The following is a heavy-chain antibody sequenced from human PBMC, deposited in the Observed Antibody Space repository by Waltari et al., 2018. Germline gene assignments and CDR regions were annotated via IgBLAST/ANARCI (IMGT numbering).Heavy chain of an antibody. J-gene: IGHJ4*02. CDR2: IIPIVGTA. D-gene: IGHD6-19*01. CDR3: AGGRYSSGAGGL. V-gene: IGHV1-69*01. CDR1: GGTFSSYA. Sequence: QVQLVQSGAEVKKPGSSVKVSCKASGGTFSSYAISWVRQAPGQGLEWRGGIIPIVGTANYAQKCQGRVTITADESTSTAYMERSSLRSEDTAVYYCAGGRYSSGAGGLWGQGTLVTVSS.